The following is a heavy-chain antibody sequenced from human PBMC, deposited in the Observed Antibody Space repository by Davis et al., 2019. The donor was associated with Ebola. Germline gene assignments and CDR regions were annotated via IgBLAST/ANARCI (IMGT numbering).Heavy chain of an antibody. CDR2: IVVGSGST. V-gene: IGHV1-58*02. CDR1: GYTFTSYY. CDR3: AASAGTVGKFDF. D-gene: IGHD1-14*01. Sequence: AASVKVSCKASGYTFTSYYMQWVRQARGQRLEWIGGIVVGSGSTSYTQKFRERLTMTRDMSTSTAYMELSSLRFEDTAMYYCAASAGTVGKFDFWGQGTLVTVSS. J-gene: IGHJ4*02.